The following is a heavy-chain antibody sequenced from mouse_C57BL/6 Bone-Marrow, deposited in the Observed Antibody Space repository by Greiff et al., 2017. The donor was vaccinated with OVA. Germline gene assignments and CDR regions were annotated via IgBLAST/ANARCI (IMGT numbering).Heavy chain of an antibody. CDR1: GYTFTSYW. CDR2: IYPGSGST. J-gene: IGHJ1*03. D-gene: IGHD1-1*01. Sequence: VQLQQPGAELVKPGASVKMSCKASGYTFTSYWITWVKQRPGQGLEWIGDIYPGSGSTNYNEKFKSKATLTVDTSSSTAYMQLSSLTSEDSAVEYCARSNYGSSYWYCDVWGTGTTVTVSS. CDR3: ARSNYGSSYWYCDV. V-gene: IGHV1-55*01.